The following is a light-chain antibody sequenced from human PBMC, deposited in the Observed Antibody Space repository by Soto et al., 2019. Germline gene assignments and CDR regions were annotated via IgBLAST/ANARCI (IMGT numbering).Light chain of an antibody. CDR2: AES. CDR3: QQSYSTPPT. V-gene: IGKV1-39*01. CDR1: QTISDY. J-gene: IGKJ1*01. Sequence: DIQMAQSPSSLSASVGDSVSITGRTSQTISDYLNWYQHKPGKAPKLLISAESSLQSGVPSRFSGSGSGTDFTLTISSLQPQDFATYYCQQSYSTPPTFGQGTKVDIK.